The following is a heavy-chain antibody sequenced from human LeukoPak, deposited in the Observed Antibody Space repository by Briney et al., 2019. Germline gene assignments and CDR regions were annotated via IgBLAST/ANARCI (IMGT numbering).Heavy chain of an antibody. CDR2: ISYDGSNK. CDR1: GFTFSSYA. V-gene: IGHV3-30*04. CDR3: ARVLVVVAAPWLGMGV. Sequence: GGSLRLSCAASGFTFSSYAMHWVRQAPGKGLEWVAVISYDGSNKYYADSVKGRFTIYRDNSKNTLYLQMNSLRAEDTAVYYCARVLVVVAAPWLGMGVWGQGTTVTASS. J-gene: IGHJ6*02. D-gene: IGHD2-15*01.